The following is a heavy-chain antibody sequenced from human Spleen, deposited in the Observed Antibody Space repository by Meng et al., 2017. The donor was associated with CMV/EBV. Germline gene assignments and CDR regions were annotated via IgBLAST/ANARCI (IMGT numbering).Heavy chain of an antibody. CDR2: INPNSGDT. J-gene: IGHJ4*02. CDR3: AREVDIAVAGPFDY. Sequence: KASGYIFTGYYMHWVRQAPGQGLEWMGWINPNSGDTNYAQKFQGRVTMTRDTSIRTAYMELSRLRSDDTAVYYCAREVDIAVAGPFDYWGQGTLVTVS. D-gene: IGHD6-19*01. V-gene: IGHV1-2*02. CDR1: GYIFTGYY.